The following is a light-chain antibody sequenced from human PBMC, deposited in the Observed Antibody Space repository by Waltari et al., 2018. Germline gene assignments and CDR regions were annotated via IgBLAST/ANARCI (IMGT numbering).Light chain of an antibody. CDR3: CSYAGSYTYV. J-gene: IGLJ1*01. Sequence: QSALTQPPSASGSPGQSVTISCTGTSSDVGGYNYVSWYHQHPGNAPKLMVYDVSKRPAGVPARFSGSKSGNTASLTISGLQAEDEADYYCCSYAGSYTYVFGTGTKVTVL. CDR2: DVS. CDR1: SSDVGGYNY. V-gene: IGLV2-11*01.